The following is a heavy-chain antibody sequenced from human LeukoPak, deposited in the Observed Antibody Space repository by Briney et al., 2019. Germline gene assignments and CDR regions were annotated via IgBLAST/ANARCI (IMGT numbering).Heavy chain of an antibody. D-gene: IGHD6-13*01. CDR3: ARGPPAGSGSSWYEY. CDR2: MNPNSGNT. CDR1: GYTFTSYD. J-gene: IGHJ4*02. Sequence: ASVKVSCKASGYTFTSYDINWVRQGTGQGLEWMGWMNPNSGNTGYAQKFQGRVTMTRNTSISTAYMELNSLRSEDTALYYCARGPPAGSGSSWYEYWGQGTLVTVSS. V-gene: IGHV1-8*01.